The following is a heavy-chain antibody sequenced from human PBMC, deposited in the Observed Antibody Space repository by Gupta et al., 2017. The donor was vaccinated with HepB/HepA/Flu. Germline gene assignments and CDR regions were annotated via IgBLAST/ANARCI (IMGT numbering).Heavy chain of an antibody. Sequence: QVHLVQSGAEVKKPGASMKVSCKASGYTFTTYYVHWIRQVPGQGPEWMGRINPNNGDTVYAHNFQGRVTMTTDTSITTAYLDLSRLRIDDTAIYYCATIEGLIGTTWGQGALVTISS. J-gene: IGHJ4*02. CDR2: INPNNGDT. CDR1: GYTFTTYY. V-gene: IGHV1-2*06. CDR3: ATIEGLIGTT. D-gene: IGHD1-14*01.